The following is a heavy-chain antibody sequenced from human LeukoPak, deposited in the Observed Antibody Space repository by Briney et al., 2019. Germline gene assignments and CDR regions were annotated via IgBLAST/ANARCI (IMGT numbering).Heavy chain of an antibody. J-gene: IGHJ4*02. CDR2: ISCSGGST. D-gene: IGHD2-15*01. CDR1: GFTLSSYA. Sequence: GSLRLSCAASGFTLSSYAMSWVRQAPGKGLEGVSAISCSGGSTYYADSVKGRFTISRDNSKNTLYLQMNSLRAEDTAVYYCAKGPRVVVVAATDFDYWGQGTLVTVSS. V-gene: IGHV3-23*01. CDR3: AKGPRVVVVAATDFDY.